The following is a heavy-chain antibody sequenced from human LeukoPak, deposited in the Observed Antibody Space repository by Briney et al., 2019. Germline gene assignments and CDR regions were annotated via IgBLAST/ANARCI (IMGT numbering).Heavy chain of an antibody. J-gene: IGHJ6*03. V-gene: IGHV3-20*04. D-gene: IGHD1-7*01. CDR3: ARVPRARAVTGTTYYYYMDV. CDR2: INWNGAGT. CDR1: GFTFDDYG. Sequence: PGGSLRLSCAASGFTFDDYGMSWVLQVPGKGLEWVSGINWNGAGTGYADSVKGRFTISRDNAKNSLYLQMNSLRAEDTAFYYCARVPRARAVTGTTYYYYMDVWGKGTTVTVSS.